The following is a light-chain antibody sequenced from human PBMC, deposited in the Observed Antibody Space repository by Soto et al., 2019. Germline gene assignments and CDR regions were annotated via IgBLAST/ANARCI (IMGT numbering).Light chain of an antibody. CDR3: SSYTDSSNYV. Sequence: QLVLTQPASVSGSPGQSITISCTGTSSDLAIYNYVSWYQQQPGKAPKLMIYQVTNRPSGVSNRFSGSRSGNTASLTISGRQAEDEADYYCSSYTDSSNYVFGTGTTLTVL. J-gene: IGLJ1*01. CDR1: SSDLAIYNY. V-gene: IGLV2-14*01. CDR2: QVT.